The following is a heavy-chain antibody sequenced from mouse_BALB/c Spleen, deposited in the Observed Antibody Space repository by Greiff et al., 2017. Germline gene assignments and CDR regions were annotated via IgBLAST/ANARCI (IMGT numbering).Heavy chain of an antibody. Sequence: EVKLVESGGGLVQPGGSLRLSCATSGFTFSDFYMEWVRQPPGKRLEWIAASRDKANDNTTEYSATVKGRFIVSRDTSQSILYLQMNAMRAEATAIYYYARDANYDGYYEGYFDVWGAGTTVTVSS. D-gene: IGHD2-3*01. CDR3: ARDANYDGYYEGYFDV. CDR1: GFTFSDFY. J-gene: IGHJ1*01. CDR2: SRDKANDNTT. V-gene: IGHV7-1*02.